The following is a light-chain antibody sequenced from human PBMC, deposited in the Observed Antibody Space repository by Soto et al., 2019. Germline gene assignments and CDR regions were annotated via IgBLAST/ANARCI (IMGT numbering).Light chain of an antibody. CDR1: QSVSGY. CDR3: QQYKSWPPIT. Sequence: EIVMTQSPGTVSVIKGETVTLSCRASQSVSGYLDWFHQKPGQAPRLVLLRIFTRAIGVPARFSGSGSETEFTLTISGLQSEDSAIYYCQQYKSWPPITFGQGTRLEIK. J-gene: IGKJ5*01. V-gene: IGKV3-15*01. CDR2: RIF.